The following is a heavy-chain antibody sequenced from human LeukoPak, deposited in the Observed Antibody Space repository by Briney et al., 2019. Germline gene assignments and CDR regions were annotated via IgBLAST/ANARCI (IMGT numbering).Heavy chain of an antibody. V-gene: IGHV3-23*01. CDR3: AKVYCSSTSCFDP. J-gene: IGHJ5*02. CDR2: ISGSGGNT. CDR1: GFTFSSYA. Sequence: GGSLRLSCAASGFTFSSYAMSWVRQAPGKGLEWVSAISGSGGNTYYADSVKGRFTISRDSSKNTLYLQTNSLRAEDTAVYYCAKVYCSSTSCFDPWGQGTLVTVSS. D-gene: IGHD2-2*01.